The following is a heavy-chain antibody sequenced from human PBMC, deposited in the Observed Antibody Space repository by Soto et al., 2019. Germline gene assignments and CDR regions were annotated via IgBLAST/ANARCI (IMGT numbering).Heavy chain of an antibody. D-gene: IGHD3-10*01. CDR2: IIPILGIA. Sequence: GASVKVSCKASGGTFSSYTISWVRQAPGQGLEWMGRIIPILGIANYAQKFQGRVTITADKSTSTAYMELSSLRSEDTAVYYCARVNHGSGRYNDYWGQGTLVTVSS. CDR3: ARVNHGSGRYNDY. J-gene: IGHJ4*02. V-gene: IGHV1-69*02. CDR1: GGTFSSYT.